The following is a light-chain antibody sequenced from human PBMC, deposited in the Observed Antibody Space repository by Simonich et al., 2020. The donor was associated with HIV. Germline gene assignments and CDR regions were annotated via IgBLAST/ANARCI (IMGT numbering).Light chain of an antibody. J-gene: IGLJ2*01. V-gene: IGLV1-47*01. Sequence: QSVLTQPPSASGTPGQRVTISCSGSSPNIGSKYFYWYQHLPGPAPKLLIYRNNQRPSGVPDRFSGSKSGTSASRAISGLRSEDEADYYCAAWDDSLSGHVVFGGGTKLTVL. CDR2: RNN. CDR1: SPNIGSKY. CDR3: AAWDDSLSGHVV.